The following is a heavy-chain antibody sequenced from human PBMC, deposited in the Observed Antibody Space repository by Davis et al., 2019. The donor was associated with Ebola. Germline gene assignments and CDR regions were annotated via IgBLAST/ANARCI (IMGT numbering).Heavy chain of an antibody. CDR2: ISYDGSNK. V-gene: IGHV3-30-3*02. D-gene: IGHD6-13*01. J-gene: IGHJ4*02. CDR1: GFTFSSYA. CDR3: AKLFYSSSWFDY. Sequence: GESLKISCAASGFTFSSYAMHWVRQAPGKGLEWVAVISYDGSNKYYADSVKGRFTISRDNSKNTLYLQMNSLRAEDTAVYYCAKLFYSSSWFDYWGQGTLVTVSS.